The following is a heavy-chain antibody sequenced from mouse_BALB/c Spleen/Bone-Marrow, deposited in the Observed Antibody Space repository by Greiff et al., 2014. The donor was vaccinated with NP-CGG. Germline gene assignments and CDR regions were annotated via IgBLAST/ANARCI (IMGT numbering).Heavy chain of an antibody. CDR2: IDPANGNT. J-gene: IGHJ2*01. CDR1: GFNIKDTY. Sequence: EVKLVEFGAELVKPGASVKLSCTASGFNIKDTYMHWVKQRPEQGLEWIGRIDPANGNTKYDPKFQGKATITADTSSNTAYLQLSSLTFEDTAVYYCASYDYGYYFDYWGQGTTLTVSS. V-gene: IGHV14-3*02. CDR3: ASYDYGYYFDY. D-gene: IGHD2-4*01.